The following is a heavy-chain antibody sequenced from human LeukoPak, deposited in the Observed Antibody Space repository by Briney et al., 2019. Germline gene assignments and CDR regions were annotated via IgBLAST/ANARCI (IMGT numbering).Heavy chain of an antibody. CDR3: AGYCSTTSCRDVDY. Sequence: QAGGSLRLSCVASGFTFGTYSMNWVRQAPGKGLEWVSYISSGGGAIFYADSVKGRFTISRDNAKNSLYLQMSSLRAEDTAVYYCAGYCSTTSCRDVDYWGQGTLVTVSS. CDR1: GFTFGTYS. V-gene: IGHV3-48*04. CDR2: ISSGGGAI. J-gene: IGHJ4*02. D-gene: IGHD2-2*01.